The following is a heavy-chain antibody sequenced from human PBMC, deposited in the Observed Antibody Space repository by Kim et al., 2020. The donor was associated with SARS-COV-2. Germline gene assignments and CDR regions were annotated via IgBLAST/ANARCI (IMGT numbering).Heavy chain of an antibody. CDR3: ARPGRSGSYYTNFEY. CDR2: IYPGDSDT. V-gene: IGHV5-51*01. D-gene: IGHD3-10*01. J-gene: IGHJ4*02. Sequence: GESLKISCKGSGYSFTSYWIGWVRQMPGKGLEWMGIIYPGDSDTRYSPSFQGQVTISADKSISTAYLQWCSLKASDTAMYYCARPGRSGSYYTNFEYWGQGTLVTVSS. CDR1: GYSFTSYW.